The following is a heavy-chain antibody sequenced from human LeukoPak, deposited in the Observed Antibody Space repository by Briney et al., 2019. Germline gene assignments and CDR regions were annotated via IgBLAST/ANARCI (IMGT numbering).Heavy chain of an antibody. J-gene: IGHJ5*02. CDR3: ARHREEYQLLIGWFDP. D-gene: IGHD2-2*01. CDR1: GCSISSGGYY. V-gene: IGHV4-31*03. Sequence: SETLSLTCTVSGCSISSGGYYWSWIRQHPGKGLEWIGYIYYSGSTYYNPSPKRRVTISVDTSKHQFSLKLRSVTAADTAVYYCARHREEYQLLIGWFDPWGQGTLVTVSS. CDR2: IYYSGST.